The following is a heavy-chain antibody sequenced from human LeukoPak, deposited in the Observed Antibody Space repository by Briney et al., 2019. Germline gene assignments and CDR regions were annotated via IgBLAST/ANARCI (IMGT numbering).Heavy chain of an antibody. J-gene: IGHJ4*02. CDR2: INPNSGGT. V-gene: IGHV1-2*02. Sequence: GASVKVSCKASGYTFTGYYMHWVRQAPGQGLEWMGWINPNSGGTNYAQKFQGRVTMTRDTSISTAYMELSRLRSDDTAVYYCARSSSWYLYVYFDYWGQGTLVTVSS. CDR3: ARSSSWYLYVYFDY. CDR1: GYTFTGYY. D-gene: IGHD6-13*01.